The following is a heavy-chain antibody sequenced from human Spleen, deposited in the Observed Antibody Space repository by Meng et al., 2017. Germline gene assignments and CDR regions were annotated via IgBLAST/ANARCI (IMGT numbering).Heavy chain of an antibody. V-gene: IGHV7-4-1*02. CDR2: IDTNTGNP. CDR1: GYTLTNYA. CDR3: ARDLSGSWYFGY. Sequence: QVQLVLSGSELRKPGASVKVSCKASGYTLTNYAINWLRQAPGQGLQWMGWIDTNTGNPTYVPGFTGRFVFSLDTSVSTAYLQISSLKAEDTAVYYCARDLSGSWYFGYWGQGTLVTVSS. D-gene: IGHD6-13*01. J-gene: IGHJ4*02.